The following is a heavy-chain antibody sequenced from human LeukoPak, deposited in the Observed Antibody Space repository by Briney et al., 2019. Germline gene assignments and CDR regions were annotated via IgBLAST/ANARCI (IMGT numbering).Heavy chain of an antibody. V-gene: IGHV3-23*01. D-gene: IGHD3-3*01. Sequence: GGSLRLSCAASGFTFSSYAMSWVRQAPGKGLEWVSAISGSGGRPYYADSVKGRFTISRDNSKNTLYLQMNSLRAEDTAVYYCANPGVQAVDYWGQGTLVTVSS. CDR1: GFTFSSYA. CDR3: ANPGVQAVDY. CDR2: ISGSGGRP. J-gene: IGHJ4*02.